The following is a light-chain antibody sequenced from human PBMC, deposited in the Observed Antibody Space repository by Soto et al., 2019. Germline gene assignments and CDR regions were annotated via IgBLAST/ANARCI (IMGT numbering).Light chain of an antibody. CDR2: GAS. J-gene: IGKJ2*01. Sequence: EIVLTQSPGTLSLSPGERATLSCRASQSVNNNYLAWYQQKPGQAPRLLIYGASSRATGIPDRFSGSGSGTDFTFTISRLEPEDCAVYYCQQYVSSQYTFGQGTKLEIK. V-gene: IGKV3-20*01. CDR3: QQYVSSQYT. CDR1: QSVNNNY.